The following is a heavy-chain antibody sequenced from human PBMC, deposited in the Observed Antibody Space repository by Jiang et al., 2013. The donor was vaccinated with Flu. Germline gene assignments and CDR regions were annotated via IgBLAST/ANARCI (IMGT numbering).Heavy chain of an antibody. CDR3: ATPLGSSTSHLEFDY. CDR1: GYTLTELS. D-gene: IGHD2-2*01. J-gene: IGHJ4*02. V-gene: IGHV1-24*01. CDR2: FDPEDGET. Sequence: GASVKVSCKVSGYTLTELSMHWVRQAPGKGLEWMGGFDPEDGETIYAQKFQGRVTMTEDTSTDTAYMELSSLRSEDTAVYYCATPLGSSTSHLEFDYWGQGTLVTVSS.